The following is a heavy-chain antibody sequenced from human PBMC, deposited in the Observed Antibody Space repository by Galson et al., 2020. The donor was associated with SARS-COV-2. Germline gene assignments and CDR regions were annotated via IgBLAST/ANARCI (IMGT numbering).Heavy chain of an antibody. Sequence: SQTLSLTCAVYGGSFSGYYWSWIRQPPGKGLEWIGEINHSGSTNYNPSLKSRVTISVDTSKNQFSLKLSSVTAADTAVYYCARLQLWLHYYYYYGMDVWGQGTTVTVSS. CDR3: ARLQLWLHYYYYYGMDV. CDR2: INHSGST. J-gene: IGHJ6*02. CDR1: GGSFSGYY. D-gene: IGHD5-18*01. V-gene: IGHV4-34*01.